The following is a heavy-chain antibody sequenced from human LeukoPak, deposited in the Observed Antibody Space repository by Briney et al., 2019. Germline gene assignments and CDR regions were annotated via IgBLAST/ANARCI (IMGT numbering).Heavy chain of an antibody. J-gene: IGHJ4*02. CDR1: GGSFSGYC. Sequence: SETLSLTCAVYGGSFSGYCWSWIRQPPGKGLEWIGEINHSGSTNYNPSLKSRVTISVDTSKNQFSLKLSSVTAADTAVYYCARGPLYFIAVAGISRRDYFDYWGQGTLVTVSS. CDR2: INHSGST. V-gene: IGHV4-34*01. CDR3: ARGPLYFIAVAGISRRDYFDY. D-gene: IGHD6-19*01.